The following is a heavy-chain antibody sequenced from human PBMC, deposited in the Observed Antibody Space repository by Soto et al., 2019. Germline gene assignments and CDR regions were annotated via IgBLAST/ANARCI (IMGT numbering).Heavy chain of an antibody. CDR1: GYTLTELS. J-gene: IGHJ5*02. V-gene: IGHV1-24*01. CDR3: ASDLRRGYSDFPDP. Sequence: ASVKVSCKVSGYTLTELSMHWVRQAPGKGLEWMGGFDPEDGETIYAQKFQGRVTMTEDTSTDTAYMELSGLRSEDTAVYYCASDLRRGYSDFPDPWGQGTPVT. D-gene: IGHD3-3*01. CDR2: FDPEDGET.